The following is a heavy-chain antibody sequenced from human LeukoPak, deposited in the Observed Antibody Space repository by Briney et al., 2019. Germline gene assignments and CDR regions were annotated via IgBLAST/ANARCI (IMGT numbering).Heavy chain of an antibody. D-gene: IGHD2-2*01. Sequence: GGSLRLSCAASGFTFDDYGMSWVRQAPGKGLEWVSGINWNGGSIGYADSVKGRFTISRDNAKNSLYLQMNSLRAEDTALYYCARDYCSSTSCYFFDYRGQGTLVTVSS. CDR1: GFTFDDYG. J-gene: IGHJ4*02. V-gene: IGHV3-20*04. CDR2: INWNGGSI. CDR3: ARDYCSSTSCYFFDY.